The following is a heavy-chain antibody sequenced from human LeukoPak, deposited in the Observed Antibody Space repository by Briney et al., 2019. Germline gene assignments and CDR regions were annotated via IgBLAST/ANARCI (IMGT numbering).Heavy chain of an antibody. CDR1: GFTFSSYA. CDR2: FSGSGGST. D-gene: IGHD6-13*01. Sequence: GGSLRLSCAASGFTFSSYAMSWVRQAPGKGLEWVSAFSGSGGSTYYADSVKGRFTISRDNSKNTLYLQMNSLRAEDTAVYYCANYAGYSSSWFFDYWGQGTLVTVSS. V-gene: IGHV3-23*01. J-gene: IGHJ4*02. CDR3: ANYAGYSSSWFFDY.